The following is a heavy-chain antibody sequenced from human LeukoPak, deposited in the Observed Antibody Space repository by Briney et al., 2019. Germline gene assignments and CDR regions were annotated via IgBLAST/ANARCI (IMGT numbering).Heavy chain of an antibody. CDR2: ISSSSSYI. J-gene: IGHJ5*02. Sequence: PGGSLRLSCAASGFTFSSYSMSWVRQAPGEGLEWVSSISSSSSYIYYADSVKGRFTISRDNAKNSLYLQMNSLRAEDTAVYYCARGITVAGTYWFDPWGQGTLVTVSS. V-gene: IGHV3-21*01. D-gene: IGHD6-19*01. CDR1: GFTFSSYS. CDR3: ARGITVAGTYWFDP.